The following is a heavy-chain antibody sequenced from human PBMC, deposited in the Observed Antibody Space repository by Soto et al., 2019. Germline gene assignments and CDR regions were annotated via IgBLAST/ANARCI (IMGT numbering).Heavy chain of an antibody. CDR1: GFTLSSYM. Sequence: GGSLRLSCAASGFTLSSYMMNWVRQAPGQGLEWISYISNSGSSIDYADSVKGRFTISRDNAKNSLYLQMNSLRAEDTAVYYCAAWAEGATEVHWGQGTLVTVSS. D-gene: IGHD2-15*01. CDR2: ISNSGSSI. CDR3: AAWAEGATEVH. V-gene: IGHV3-48*04. J-gene: IGHJ4*02.